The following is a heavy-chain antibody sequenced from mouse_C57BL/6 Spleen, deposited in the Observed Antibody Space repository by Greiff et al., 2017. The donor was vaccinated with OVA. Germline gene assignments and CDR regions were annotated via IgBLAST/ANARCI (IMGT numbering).Heavy chain of an antibody. CDR1: GYSITSGYY. CDR2: ISYDGSN. V-gene: IGHV3-6*01. CDR3: ATFHSLYYFDY. D-gene: IGHD2-12*01. J-gene: IGHJ2*01. Sequence: EVQLQQSGPGLVKPSQSLSLTCSVTGYSITSGYYWNWIRQFPGNKLEWMGYISYDGSNNYNPSLKNRISITRDTSKNQFFLKLNSVTTEDTATYYCATFHSLYYFDYWGQGTTLTVSS.